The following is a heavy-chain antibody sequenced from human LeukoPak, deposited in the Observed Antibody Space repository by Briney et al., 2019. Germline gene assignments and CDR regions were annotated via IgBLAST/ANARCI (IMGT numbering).Heavy chain of an antibody. CDR1: GFTFDDYA. V-gene: IGHV3-9*01. D-gene: IGHD6-19*01. CDR2: ISWNSGSI. Sequence: GGSLRLSCAASGFTFDDYAMHWVRRAPGKGLEWVSGISWNSGSIGYADSVKGRFTISRDNSKNTLYLQMNSLRAEDTAVYYCAKVVAVAGTHPTYFDYWGQGTLVTVSS. J-gene: IGHJ4*02. CDR3: AKVVAVAGTHPTYFDY.